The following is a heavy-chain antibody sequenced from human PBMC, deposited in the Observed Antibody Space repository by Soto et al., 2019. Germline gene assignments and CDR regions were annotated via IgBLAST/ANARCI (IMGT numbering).Heavy chain of an antibody. J-gene: IGHJ4*02. Sequence: QVQLQESGPGLVKPSGTLSLTCAVSCASISASKWWTWVRQSPGKGLEWIGEISPSGNSNYNPSLKGRVNLSVDKSKNQYSLQLTSVNAADTAIYYCANKVGTYYFNCGQGTLVTVAA. V-gene: IGHV4-4*02. CDR1: CASISASKW. D-gene: IGHD2-21*02. CDR2: ISPSGNS. CDR3: ANKVGTYYFN.